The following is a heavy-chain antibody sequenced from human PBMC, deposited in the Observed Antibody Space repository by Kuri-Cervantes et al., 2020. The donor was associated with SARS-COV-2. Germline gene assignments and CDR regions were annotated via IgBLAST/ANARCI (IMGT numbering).Heavy chain of an antibody. CDR3: ARVVLWFRELYYYYMDV. CDR2: INHSGST. D-gene: IGHD3-10*01. V-gene: IGHV4-34*01. J-gene: IGHJ6*03. Sequence: GSLRLSCAVYGGSFSGYYWSWIRQPPGKGLEWIGEINHSGSTNYNPSLKSRVTISVDTSKNQFSLKLSSVTAADTAVYYCARVVLWFRELYYYYMDVWGKGTTVTFSS. CDR1: GGSFSGYY.